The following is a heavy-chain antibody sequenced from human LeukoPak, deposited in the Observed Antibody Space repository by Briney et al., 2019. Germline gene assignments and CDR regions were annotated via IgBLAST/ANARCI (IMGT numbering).Heavy chain of an antibody. J-gene: IGHJ4*02. CDR2: IKLDGSEK. CDR1: GFTFSSYW. V-gene: IGHV3-7*01. D-gene: IGHD3-10*01. Sequence: PGGSLRLSCAASGFTFSSYWMSWVRQAPGKGLEWVANIKLDGSEKYYVDSVKGRFTISRDNAKNSLYLQMNSLRAEDTAVYYCARDGGYYSGSGRELGDYWGQGTLVTVSS. CDR3: ARDGGYYSGSGRELGDY.